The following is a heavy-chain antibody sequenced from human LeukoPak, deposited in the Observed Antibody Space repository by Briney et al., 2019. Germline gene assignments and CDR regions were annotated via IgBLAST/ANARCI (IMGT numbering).Heavy chain of an antibody. CDR1: GYTFTSYG. CDR2: ISAYNGNT. J-gene: IGHJ3*02. Sequence: ASVKVSCKASGYTFTSYGISWVRRAPGQGLEWMGWISAYNGNTNYAQKLQGRVTMATDTSTSTAYMELRSLRSDDTAVYYCARRGYVSGTYYPTDDAFDIWGQGTMVTVSS. V-gene: IGHV1-18*01. CDR3: ARRGYVSGTYYPTDDAFDI. D-gene: IGHD3-10*01.